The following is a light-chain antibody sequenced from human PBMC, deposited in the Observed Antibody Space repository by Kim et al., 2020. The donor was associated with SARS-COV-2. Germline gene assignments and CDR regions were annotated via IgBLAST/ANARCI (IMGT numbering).Light chain of an antibody. CDR2: SNN. Sequence: GQRVTISCSGSIPNIGRNTVNWYQQPPGTAPKLLIYSNNQRPSGVPDRFSGAKSGTSASLAISGLQSEDEADYYCSAWDDSLSGVLFGGGTQLTVL. CDR1: IPNIGRNT. CDR3: SAWDDSLSGVL. J-gene: IGLJ2*01. V-gene: IGLV1-44*01.